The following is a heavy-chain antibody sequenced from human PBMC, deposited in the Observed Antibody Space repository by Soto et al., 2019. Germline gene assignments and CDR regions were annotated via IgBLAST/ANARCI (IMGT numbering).Heavy chain of an antibody. V-gene: IGHV3-23*01. CDR1: GFTFSRNA. CDR3: AKGYREYSSSLFDY. D-gene: IGHD6-13*01. CDR2: MSGSGGST. J-gene: IGHJ4*02. Sequence: EVQLLESGGGLIQPGGSLRLSCAASGFTFSRNAMSWVRQAPGKGLEWVSVMSGSGGSTYYADSVTGRFTISRDNSKNTLYLQMNSLRAEDTAVYYCAKGYREYSSSLFDYWGQGTLVTVSS.